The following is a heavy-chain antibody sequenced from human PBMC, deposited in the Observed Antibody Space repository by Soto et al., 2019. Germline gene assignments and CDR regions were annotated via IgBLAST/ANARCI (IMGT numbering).Heavy chain of an antibody. CDR1: GFPLSNHA. V-gene: IGHV3-64D*06. CDR3: VTWGGIEARNLDH. CDR2: INYNGGTT. J-gene: IGHJ4*02. D-gene: IGHD6-6*01. Sequence: GGSLRLCCSASGFPLSNHAMHWVRQAPGKGLEYVSAINYNGGTTYYVDSVKGRFTISRDNSKNTLYLQMSSLKVEDTAMYHCVTWGGIEARNLDHWGQGTLVTVSS.